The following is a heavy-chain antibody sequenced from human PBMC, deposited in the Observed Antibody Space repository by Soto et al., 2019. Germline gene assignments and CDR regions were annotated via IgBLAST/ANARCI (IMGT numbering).Heavy chain of an antibody. CDR2: IYHSGGT. CDR1: GDSISSGGYS. CDR3: ARDDRSGYFFDY. D-gene: IGHD3-22*01. J-gene: IGHJ4*02. Sequence: QLQLQESGSELVKPSQTLSLTCAVSGDSISSGGYSWNWIRQPPGKGLEWIGYIYHSGGTDYNPSLKSRVTISVDRSKNQFSLNLRSVTAADTAVYYSARDDRSGYFFDYWGQGTLVTVSS. V-gene: IGHV4-30-2*01.